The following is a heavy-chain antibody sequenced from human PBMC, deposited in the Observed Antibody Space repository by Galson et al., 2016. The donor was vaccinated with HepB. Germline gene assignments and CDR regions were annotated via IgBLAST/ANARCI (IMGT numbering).Heavy chain of an antibody. J-gene: IGHJ4*02. CDR3: ARDLSGPDY. CDR1: GFTLTHHQ. Sequence: LRLSCATSGFTLTHHQMHWVRQVPGKGLVWVSRIEPDGSRPIYADSVKGRFTISRDNAENTLYLQMNSLRADDTAVYYCARDLSGPDYWGQGTLVAVSS. CDR2: IEPDGSRP. V-gene: IGHV3-74*01.